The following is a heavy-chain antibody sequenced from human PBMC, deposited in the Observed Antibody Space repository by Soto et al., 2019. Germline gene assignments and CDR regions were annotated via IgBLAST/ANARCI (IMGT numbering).Heavy chain of an antibody. V-gene: IGHV3-72*01. J-gene: IGHJ4*02. CDR3: ARIYSSTWYGSFFDY. CDR1: GFTFCDHY. CDR2: SRDKAHSYTT. D-gene: IGHD6-13*01. Sequence: GGSLRLSCAASGFTFCDHYMDWVRQAPGKGLEWVGRSRDKAHSYTTEYAASVKGRFTISRDDSKNSLYLQMNSLKTEDTAVYYCARIYSSTWYGSFFDYCGQGTLVTVSP.